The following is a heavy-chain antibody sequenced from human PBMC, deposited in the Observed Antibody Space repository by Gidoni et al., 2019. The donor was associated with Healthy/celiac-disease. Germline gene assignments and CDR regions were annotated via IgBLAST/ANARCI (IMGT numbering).Heavy chain of an antibody. V-gene: IGHV4-30-4*01. CDR1: GGSISSGDSY. CDR2: IYYGGST. CDR3: ASASYDSSGVLFDY. Sequence: QVQLQESGPGLVQPSQTLSLTCTVSGGSISSGDSYWSWIRQPPGKGLEWIGYIYYGGSTYYNPSLKSRVTISVDTSKNQFSLKLSSVTASDTAVYYCASASYDSSGVLFDYWGQGTLVTVSS. J-gene: IGHJ4*02. D-gene: IGHD3-22*01.